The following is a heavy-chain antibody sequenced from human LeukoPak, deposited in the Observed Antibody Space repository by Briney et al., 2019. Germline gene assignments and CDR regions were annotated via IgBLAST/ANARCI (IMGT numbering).Heavy chain of an antibody. CDR3: ARDPRDDDFWSGYETYYFDY. V-gene: IGHV1-46*01. CDR2: INPSGGST. CDR1: GYTFTSYY. J-gene: IGHJ4*02. Sequence: ASVKVYCKASGYTFTSYYMHWVRQAPGQGLEWMGIINPSGGSTSYAQKFQGRVTMTRDTSTSTVYMELSSLRSEDTAVYYCARDPRDDDFWSGYETYYFDYWGQGTLVTVSS. D-gene: IGHD3-3*01.